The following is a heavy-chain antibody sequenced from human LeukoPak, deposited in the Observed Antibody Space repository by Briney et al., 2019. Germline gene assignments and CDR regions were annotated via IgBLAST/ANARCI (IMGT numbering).Heavy chain of an antibody. J-gene: IGHJ4*02. CDR2: IYYSGST. CDR1: GGSISSSSYY. Sequence: SETLSLTCSVSGGSISSSSYYWGWIRQPPGKGLEWIGSIYYSGSTYYNPSLKSRVTISVDTSKNQFSLKLSSVTAADTAVYYCATDGRSSGWYGFDYWGQGILVTVSS. CDR3: ATDGRSSGWYGFDY. D-gene: IGHD6-19*01. V-gene: IGHV4-39*01.